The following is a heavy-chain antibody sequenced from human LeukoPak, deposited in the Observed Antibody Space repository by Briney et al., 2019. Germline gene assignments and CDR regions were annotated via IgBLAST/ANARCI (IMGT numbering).Heavy chain of an antibody. V-gene: IGHV4-39*07. CDR3: ARDAGGNPHYFNY. Sequence: SETLSLTCTASGGSITSNSYYWGWLRQPPGKGLEWIGIFYYSESTYYNPSLKSRVTISVDTSKNQFSLKLSSVTAADTAVYYCARDAGGNPHYFNYWGQGTLVTVSS. CDR2: FYYSEST. D-gene: IGHD4-23*01. J-gene: IGHJ4*02. CDR1: GGSITSNSYY.